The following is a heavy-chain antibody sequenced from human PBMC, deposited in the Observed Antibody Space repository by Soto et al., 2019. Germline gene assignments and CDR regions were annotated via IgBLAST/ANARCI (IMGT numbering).Heavy chain of an antibody. CDR3: AKDFKVSGSHYGTLNYYYGMDV. J-gene: IGHJ6*02. V-gene: IGHV3-30*18. D-gene: IGHD3-10*01. Sequence: GGSLRPSSAASGITFSTYGMQSVRQAPGKGLERGAVISYDGYLKYYVDAVKGRFTVARDNSKNTLFLEMNSLRVEDTAVYFCAKDFKVSGSHYGTLNYYYGMDVWGQGTTVTVSS. CDR1: GITFSTYG. CDR2: ISYDGYLK.